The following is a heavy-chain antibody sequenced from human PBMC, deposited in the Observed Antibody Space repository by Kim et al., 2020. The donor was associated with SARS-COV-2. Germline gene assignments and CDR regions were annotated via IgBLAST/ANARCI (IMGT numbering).Heavy chain of an antibody. D-gene: IGHD3-22*01. J-gene: IGHJ4*02. Sequence: GGSLRLSCTASGFTFGDYAMSWFRQAPGKGLEWVGFIRSKAYGGTTEYAASVKGRFTISRDDSKSIAYLQMNSLKTEDTAVYYCTRDPSNYYDSSGAEWALMYYFDYWGQGTLVTVSS. CDR3: TRDPSNYYDSSGAEWALMYYFDY. CDR1: GFTFGDYA. V-gene: IGHV3-49*03. CDR2: IRSKAYGGTT.